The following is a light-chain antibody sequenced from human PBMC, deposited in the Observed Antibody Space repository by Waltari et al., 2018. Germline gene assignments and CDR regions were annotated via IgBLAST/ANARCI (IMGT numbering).Light chain of an antibody. J-gene: IGKJ1*01. CDR1: QSISRT. Sequence: EIVLTQSPGTLSLSPVERAILSCRASQSISRTLAWYQQKPGQAPRLLIYDASSRATGIPDRFSGGGSGTDFSLTISRLEPEDFAVYYCQKYGTLPATFGQGTKVEIK. CDR3: QKYGTLPAT. CDR2: DAS. V-gene: IGKV3-20*01.